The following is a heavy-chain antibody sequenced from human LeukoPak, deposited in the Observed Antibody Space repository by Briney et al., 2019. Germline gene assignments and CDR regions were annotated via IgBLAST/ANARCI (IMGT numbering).Heavy chain of an antibody. CDR2: IYSGGST. D-gene: IGHD3-10*01. CDR1: GFTVSSNY. J-gene: IGHJ4*02. Sequence: GGSLRLSCAASGFTVSSNYMSWVRQAPGKGLEWVSVIYSGGSTYYADSVKGRFTISRDNSKNTLYLQMNSLRAEDTAVYYCAREGRQYYYGSGSYPMGFDYWGQGTLVTVSS. CDR3: AREGRQYYYGSGSYPMGFDY. V-gene: IGHV3-53*01.